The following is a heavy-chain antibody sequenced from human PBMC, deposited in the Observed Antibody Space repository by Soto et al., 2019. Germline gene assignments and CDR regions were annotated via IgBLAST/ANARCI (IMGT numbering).Heavy chain of an antibody. CDR2: ISISGGTI. J-gene: IGHJ4*02. CDR3: ARERARVFDS. Sequence: QVQLVESGGGLVKPGGSLRLSCAASGFTFSDYYMSWIGQAPGKGLEWLSYISISGGTIYYADSVKGRFSISRDNAKNSLYLQLSSLRAEDTAVYFCARERARVFDSWGQGTLVTVSS. CDR1: GFTFSDYY. V-gene: IGHV3-11*01.